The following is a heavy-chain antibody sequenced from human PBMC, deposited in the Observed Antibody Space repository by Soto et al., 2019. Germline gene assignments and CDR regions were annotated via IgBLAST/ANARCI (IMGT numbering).Heavy chain of an antibody. Sequence: SETLSLTCAVSGVSISSDNWWSVVRQPPGKGLEWIAEVYNDGSANYHPSLESRATISVDRSKNQFSLRLCSVTAADPGKYYCARLVYDSRLNYLYFDHWGQGTLVTVSS. V-gene: IGHV4-4*02. J-gene: IGHJ4*02. CDR3: ARLVYDSRLNYLYFDH. CDR2: VYNDGSA. D-gene: IGHD3-22*01. CDR1: GVSISSDNW.